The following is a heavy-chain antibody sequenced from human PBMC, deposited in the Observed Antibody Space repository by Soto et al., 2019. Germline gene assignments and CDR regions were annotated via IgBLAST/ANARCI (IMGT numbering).Heavy chain of an antibody. D-gene: IGHD3-10*01. CDR1: GGSISSGGYY. CDR2: IYYSGST. J-gene: IGHJ6*02. Sequence: PSETLSLTCTVSGGSISSGGYYWSWIRQHPGKGQEWIGYIYYSGSTYYNPSLKSRVTISVDTSKNQFSLKLSSVTAADTAVYYCARDRRITMVRGVIMGYYYYYGMDVWGQGTTVTVSS. CDR3: ARDRRITMVRGVIMGYYYYYGMDV. V-gene: IGHV4-31*03.